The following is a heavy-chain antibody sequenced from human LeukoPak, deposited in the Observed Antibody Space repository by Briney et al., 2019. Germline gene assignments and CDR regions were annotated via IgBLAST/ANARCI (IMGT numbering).Heavy chain of an antibody. J-gene: IGHJ5*02. D-gene: IGHD4-17*01. CDR1: GGSISSHY. CDR2: IYYSGST. CDR3: ARTSVSWFDP. V-gene: IGHV4-59*11. Sequence: SETLSLTCTVSGGSISSHYWSWNRQPPGKGLEWIGYIYYSGSTNYNPSLKSRVTISVDTSKNQLSLKLSSVTAADTAVYYCARTSVSWFDPWGQGTLVTVSS.